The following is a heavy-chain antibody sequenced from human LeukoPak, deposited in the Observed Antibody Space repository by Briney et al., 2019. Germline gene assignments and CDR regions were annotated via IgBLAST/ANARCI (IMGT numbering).Heavy chain of an antibody. D-gene: IGHD6-13*01. V-gene: IGHV3-21*01. CDR2: ISSSYI. CDR1: GFTFSSYS. CDR3: ARGGGAAEVYYYYYMDV. J-gene: IGHJ6*03. Sequence: GGSLRLSCAASGFTFSSYSMNLVRQAPGKGLEWVSSISSSYIYYADSVKGRFTISRDNAKNSLYLQMNSLRAEDTAVYYCARGGGAAEVYYYYYMDVWGKGTTVTVS.